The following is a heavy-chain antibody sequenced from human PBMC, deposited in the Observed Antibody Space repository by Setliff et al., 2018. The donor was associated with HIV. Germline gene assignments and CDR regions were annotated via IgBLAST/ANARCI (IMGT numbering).Heavy chain of an antibody. CDR3: ARGIYRPWGGYSAFATDAFET. D-gene: IGHD5-12*01. Sequence: SETLSLTCAVYGGSFSNYYWSWIRHHPGKGLEWIGYIYYSGGTYYSPSLKSRVSMSIDTFKNQFSLNLTSVTAADTAVYYCARGIYRPWGGYSAFATDAFETWGQGTLVTVSS. CDR2: IYYSGGT. V-gene: IGHV4-31*11. CDR1: GGSFSNYY. J-gene: IGHJ3*02.